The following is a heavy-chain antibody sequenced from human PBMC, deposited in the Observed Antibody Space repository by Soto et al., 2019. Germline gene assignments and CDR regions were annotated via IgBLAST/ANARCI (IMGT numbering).Heavy chain of an antibody. J-gene: IGHJ6*03. CDR3: ARVELSSRSTEYYYFIDF. Sequence: PSETLSLTCTVSGGSISSYYWSWIRQPPGKGLEWIGYIYYSGSTNYNPSLKSRVTISVDTSKNQFSLKLSSVTAADTAVYYCARVELSSRSTEYYYFIDFWGKGSSVTGSS. CDR2: IYYSGST. V-gene: IGHV4-59*01. D-gene: IGHD2-2*01. CDR1: GGSISSYY.